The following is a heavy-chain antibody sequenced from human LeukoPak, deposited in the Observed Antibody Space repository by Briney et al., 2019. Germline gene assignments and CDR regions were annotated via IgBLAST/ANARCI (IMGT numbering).Heavy chain of an antibody. CDR1: GGSISSSSYY. CDR2: INHSGST. CDR3: ARGLSSGWTSSGRRPARYFDY. J-gene: IGHJ4*02. D-gene: IGHD6-19*01. V-gene: IGHV4-39*07. Sequence: SETLSLTCTVSGGSISSSSYYWSWIRQPPGKGLEWIGEINHSGSTNYNPSLKSRVTISVDTSKNQFSLKLSSVTAADTAVYYCARGLSSGWTSSGRRPARYFDYWGQGTLVTVSS.